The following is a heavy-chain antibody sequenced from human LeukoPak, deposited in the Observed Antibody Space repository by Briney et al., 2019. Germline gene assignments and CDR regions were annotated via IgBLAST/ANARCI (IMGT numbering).Heavy chain of an antibody. D-gene: IGHD3-9*01. CDR1: GGSISSGGYY. CDR3: ARIHFDWPVVGWFDP. Sequence: SETLSLTCTVSGGSISSGGYYWSWIRQLPGKGLEWIGYIYYNGNIYYNPSLKSRVSISLDTSKNQFSLKLSSVTAADTAVYYCARIHFDWPVVGWFDPWGQGTLVTVSS. J-gene: IGHJ5*02. V-gene: IGHV4-31*03. CDR2: IYYNGNI.